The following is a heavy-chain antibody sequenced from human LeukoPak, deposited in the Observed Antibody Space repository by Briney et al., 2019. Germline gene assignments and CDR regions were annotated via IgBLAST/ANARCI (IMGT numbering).Heavy chain of an antibody. J-gene: IGHJ4*02. CDR3: ARVFKGSGWYGEIDY. Sequence: ASVKVSCKASGYTFTSYYMRWVRQAPGQGLEWMGRIKHNSGGRNYTQKFQGRVNRTRDTSISTAYMEQSRLRSDDTAVYYCARVFKGSGWYGEIDYWGRGTLVTVSS. CDR1: GYTFTSYY. V-gene: IGHV1-2*06. D-gene: IGHD6-19*01. CDR2: IKHNSGGR.